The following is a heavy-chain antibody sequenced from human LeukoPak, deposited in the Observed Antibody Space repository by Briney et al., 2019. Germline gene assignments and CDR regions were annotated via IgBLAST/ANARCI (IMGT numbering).Heavy chain of an antibody. J-gene: IGHJ2*01. CDR1: GXSIVSYY. CDR3: ARYLAAGYFDL. Sequence: PSETLSLTCTVSGXSIVSYYWSWIRQPPGKGPEWIGYIYYTGSTNYNPSLKSRVTISVDTSKNQFSLKLSSVTAADTAVYYCARYLAAGYFDLWGRGTLVTVSS. CDR2: IYYTGST. D-gene: IGHD6-25*01. V-gene: IGHV4-59*08.